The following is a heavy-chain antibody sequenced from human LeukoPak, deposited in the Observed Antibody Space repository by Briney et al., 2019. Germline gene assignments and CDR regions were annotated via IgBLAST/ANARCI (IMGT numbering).Heavy chain of an antibody. D-gene: IGHD3-3*01. Sequence: PSETLSLTCTVSGGSTSSSSYYWGWIRQPPGKGLEWIGSIYYSGSTYYNPSLKSRVTISVDTSKNQFSLKLNSVTAADTAVYYCARDHLANLASRLFDSWGQGSLVTVSS. J-gene: IGHJ5*01. V-gene: IGHV4-39*07. CDR2: IYYSGST. CDR1: GGSTSSSSYY. CDR3: ARDHLANLASRLFDS.